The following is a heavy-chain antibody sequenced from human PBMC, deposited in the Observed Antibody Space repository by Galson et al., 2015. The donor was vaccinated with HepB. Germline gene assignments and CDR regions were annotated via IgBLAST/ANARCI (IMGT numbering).Heavy chain of an antibody. CDR1: GFTFSSYG. D-gene: IGHD3-3*01. CDR3: AKDQAFGVVIIPLGGY. Sequence: SLRLSCAASGFTFSSYGMHWVRQAPGKGLEWVAVISYDGSNKYYADSVKGRFTISRDNSKNTLYLQMNSLRAEDTAVYYCAKDQAFGVVIIPLGGYWGQGTLVTVSS. V-gene: IGHV3-30*18. CDR2: ISYDGSNK. J-gene: IGHJ4*02.